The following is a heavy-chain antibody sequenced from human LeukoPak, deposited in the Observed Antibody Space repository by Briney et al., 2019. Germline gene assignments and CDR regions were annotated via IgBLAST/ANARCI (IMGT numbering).Heavy chain of an antibody. J-gene: IGHJ4*02. CDR3: VGLDFDY. Sequence: PGGSLRLSCAASGFTFNNYVMYWVRQAPGKGLEWVAVISYDGSNKYYADSVKGRFTISRDNSKNTLYLQMNSLRAEDTAVYYCVGLDFDYWGQGTLVTVSS. D-gene: IGHD2-2*03. CDR2: ISYDGSNK. V-gene: IGHV3-30*03. CDR1: GFTFNNYV.